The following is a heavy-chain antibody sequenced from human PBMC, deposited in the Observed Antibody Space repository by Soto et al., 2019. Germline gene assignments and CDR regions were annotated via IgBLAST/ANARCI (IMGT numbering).Heavy chain of an antibody. D-gene: IGHD3-9*01. CDR2: ISYDGSNK. V-gene: IGHV3-30-3*01. Sequence: QVQLVESGGGVVQPGRSLRLSCAASGFTFSSYAMHWVRQAPGKGLEWVAVISYDGSNKYYADSVKGRFTISIDNSKNTLYLQMNSLRAEDTAVYYCARGRIGYDILTDFDYWGQGTLVTVSS. CDR3: ARGRIGYDILTDFDY. CDR1: GFTFSSYA. J-gene: IGHJ4*02.